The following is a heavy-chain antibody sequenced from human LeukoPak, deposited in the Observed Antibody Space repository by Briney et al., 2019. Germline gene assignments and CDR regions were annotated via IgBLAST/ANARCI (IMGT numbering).Heavy chain of an antibody. CDR3: AREEYYDILTGLGDY. D-gene: IGHD3-9*01. V-gene: IGHV3-23*01. CDR2: ISGSGGST. CDR1: GFTFSSNG. Sequence: GGSLRLSCVASGFTFSSNGMHWVRQAPGKGLEWVSAISGSGGSTYYADSVKGRFTISRDNSKSTLLLQMNSLRAEDTAVYYCAREEYYDILTGLGDYWGQGTLVTVSS. J-gene: IGHJ4*02.